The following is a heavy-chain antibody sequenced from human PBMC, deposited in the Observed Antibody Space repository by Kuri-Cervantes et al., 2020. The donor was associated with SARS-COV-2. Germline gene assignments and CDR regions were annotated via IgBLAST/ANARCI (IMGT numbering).Heavy chain of an antibody. D-gene: IGHD4-23*01. CDR3: ARDPDYGGNSPGNY. Sequence: GGSLRLSCAASRLTFSSLAMHWVRQAPGKGLEWVAVISYDGSNKYYADSVKGRFTISRDNSKNTLYLQMNSLRAEDTAVYYCARDPDYGGNSPGNYWGQGTLVTVSS. CDR1: RLTFSSLA. CDR2: ISYDGSNK. V-gene: IGHV3-30-3*01. J-gene: IGHJ4*02.